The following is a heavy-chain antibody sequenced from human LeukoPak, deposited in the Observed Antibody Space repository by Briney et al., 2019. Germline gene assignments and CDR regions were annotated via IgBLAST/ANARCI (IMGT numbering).Heavy chain of an antibody. J-gene: IGHJ1*01. CDR1: GDSDSSNSAA. CDR3: ARGYSSSSVGYFQH. Sequence: SQTLSLTCAISGDSDSSNSAAWNWIRQSPSRGLEWLGRTYYRSKWYNDYAVSVKSRITINPDTSMNQFSLQLNSVTPEDTAVYYCARGYSSSSVGYFQHWGQGTLVTVSS. D-gene: IGHD6-6*01. V-gene: IGHV6-1*01. CDR2: TYYRSKWYN.